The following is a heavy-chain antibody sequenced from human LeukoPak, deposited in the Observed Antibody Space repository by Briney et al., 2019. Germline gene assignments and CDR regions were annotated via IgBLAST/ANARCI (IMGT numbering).Heavy chain of an antibody. CDR3: ARDSLYYDSSGYSNFDY. J-gene: IGHJ4*02. V-gene: IGHV3-30-3*01. Sequence: GRSLRLSCAASGFTFSSYAMHRVRQAPGKGLEWVAVISYDGSNKYYADSVKGRFTISRDNSKNTLYLQMNSLRAEDTAVYYCARDSLYYDSSGYSNFDYWGQGTLVTVSS. CDR2: ISYDGSNK. D-gene: IGHD3-22*01. CDR1: GFTFSSYA.